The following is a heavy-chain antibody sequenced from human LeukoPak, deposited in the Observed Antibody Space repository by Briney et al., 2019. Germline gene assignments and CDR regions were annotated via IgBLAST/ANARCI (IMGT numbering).Heavy chain of an antibody. D-gene: IGHD1-20*01. V-gene: IGHV4-30-4*08. Sequence: PSETLSLTCSVSGGSISSGDYYWSWVRQPPGKGLEWIGYIYYTGSTYYNPSLKSRVIISVDTSKNQFSLKLSSVTATDTAVYYCVRQGNNWSDFDYWGQGTLVTVSS. CDR2: IYYTGST. J-gene: IGHJ4*02. CDR1: GGSISSGDYY. CDR3: VRQGNNWSDFDY.